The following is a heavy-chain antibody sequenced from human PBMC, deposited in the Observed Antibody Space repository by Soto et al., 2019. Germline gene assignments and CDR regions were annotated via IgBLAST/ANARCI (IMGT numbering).Heavy chain of an antibody. V-gene: IGHV3-30*18. D-gene: IGHD6-6*01. J-gene: IGHJ6*02. CDR2: ISNDGSNK. CDR3: AKGSSSVYYYYYGLDV. Sequence: GGSLRLSCAASGFTFRAYGMYWVRQAPGKGLEWVAVISNDGSNKYYADSVKGRFAISRDDSKNTLYLQMNSLRGEDTAMYYCAKGSSSVYYYYYGLDVWGQGTTVTVSS. CDR1: GFTFRAYG.